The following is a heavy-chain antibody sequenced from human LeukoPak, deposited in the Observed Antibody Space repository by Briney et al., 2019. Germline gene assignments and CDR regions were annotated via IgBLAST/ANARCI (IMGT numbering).Heavy chain of an antibody. J-gene: IGHJ4*02. D-gene: IGHD1-26*01. CDR3: ARRSVAGATTGYYYDY. V-gene: IGHV3-20*04. Sequence: PGGSLRLSCEASGFTFEDYGMTWVRQRPGKGLEYVCEINWNGDNPVYENSLRGRFTISRDNAKNSVYLQMSSLRVDDTAFYYCARRSVAGATTGYYYDYWGQGTLVTVSS. CDR1: GFTFEDYG. CDR2: INWNGDNP.